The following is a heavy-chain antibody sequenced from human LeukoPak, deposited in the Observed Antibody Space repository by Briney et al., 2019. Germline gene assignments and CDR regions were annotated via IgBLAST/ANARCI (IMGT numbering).Heavy chain of an antibody. D-gene: IGHD6-13*01. V-gene: IGHV4-34*01. CDR3: ARLRSSSPSSSWYFHYYYYMDV. CDR1: GGSVSVYY. Sequence: PSETLSLTCAVYGGSVSVYYWSWIRQPPGKGLEWIGEINHSGSTNYNPSIKSGVTISVDTSKNQFSLKLSSVTATNTAVYYCARLRSSSPSSSWYFHYYYYMDVWGKGTTVTISS. J-gene: IGHJ6*03. CDR2: INHSGST.